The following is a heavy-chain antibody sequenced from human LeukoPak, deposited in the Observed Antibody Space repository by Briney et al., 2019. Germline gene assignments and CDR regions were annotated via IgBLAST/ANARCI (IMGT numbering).Heavy chain of an antibody. D-gene: IGHD6-13*01. J-gene: IGHJ4*02. CDR1: GFTFGDYA. CDR3: TRGKSSSWYPEGSYSFDY. CDR2: IRSKAYGGTT. Sequence: GGSLRLSCTASGFTFGDYAMSWVRQAPGEGLEWVGFIRSKAYGGTTEYAASVKGRFTISRDDSKSIAYLQMNSLKTEDTAVYYCTRGKSSSWYPEGSYSFDYWGQGTLVTVSS. V-gene: IGHV3-49*04.